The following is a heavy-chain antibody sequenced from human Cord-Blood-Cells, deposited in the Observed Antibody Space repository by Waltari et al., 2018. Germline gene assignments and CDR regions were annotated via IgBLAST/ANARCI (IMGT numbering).Heavy chain of an antibody. CDR3: ARRYYYDSSGYSNLFDI. Sequence: QVQLQQWGAGLLKPSETLSLTCAVYGGSFSGYYWSWIRQPPGKGLEWIGEINHSGSTNYNPSLKSRVPISVDTSKNQFSLKLSSVTAADTSVYYCARRYYYDSSGYSNLFDIWGQGTMVTVSS. V-gene: IGHV4-34*01. CDR2: INHSGST. CDR1: GGSFSGYY. D-gene: IGHD3-22*01. J-gene: IGHJ3*02.